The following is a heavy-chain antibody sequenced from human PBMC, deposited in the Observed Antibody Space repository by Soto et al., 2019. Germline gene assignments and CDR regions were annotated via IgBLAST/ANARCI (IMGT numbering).Heavy chain of an antibody. D-gene: IGHD3-9*01. CDR2: INHSGST. CDR3: ARNDILTGYYYYYYGMDV. Sequence: PSETLSLTCAVYGGSFSGYYWSWIRQPPGKGLEWIGEINHSGSTNYNPSLKSRVTISVDTSKNQFSLKLSSVTAADTAVYYCARNDILTGYYYYYYGMDVWGQGTTVTVSS. J-gene: IGHJ6*02. CDR1: GGSFSGYY. V-gene: IGHV4-34*01.